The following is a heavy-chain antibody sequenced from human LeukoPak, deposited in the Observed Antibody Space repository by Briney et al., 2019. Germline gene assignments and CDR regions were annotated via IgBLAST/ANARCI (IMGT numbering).Heavy chain of an antibody. CDR2: INTYNGNT. Sequence: ASVKVSCKASGYTFSSYDISWVRQAPGQGLEWMGRINTYNGNTDYAQRFQGRVTMNTDTSTTTAYMELRTLRSDDTAVYYCAREIPVGGTGHFDFWGQGTLVTVSS. D-gene: IGHD6-19*01. J-gene: IGHJ4*02. V-gene: IGHV1-18*01. CDR1: GYTFSSYD. CDR3: AREIPVGGTGHFDF.